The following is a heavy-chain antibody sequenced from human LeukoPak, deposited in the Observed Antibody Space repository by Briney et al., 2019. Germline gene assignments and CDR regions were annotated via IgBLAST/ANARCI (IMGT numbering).Heavy chain of an antibody. Sequence: TSSETLSLTCAVYGGSFSGYYWSWVRQPPGKGLEWIGETNHSGSTNYNPSLKSRVTISVDTSKNQFSLKLSSVTAADTAVYYCARTTEGHCRGRSCYSYYYYMDVWGKGTTVTVSS. CDR2: TNHSGST. V-gene: IGHV4-34*01. CDR3: ARTTEGHCRGRSCYSYYYYMDV. D-gene: IGHD2-15*01. J-gene: IGHJ6*03. CDR1: GGSFSGYY.